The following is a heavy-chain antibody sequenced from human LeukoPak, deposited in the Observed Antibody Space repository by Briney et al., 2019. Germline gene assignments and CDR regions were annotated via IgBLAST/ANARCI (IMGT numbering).Heavy chain of an antibody. CDR3: AREVYSPPCYFDY. CDR2: IYYSGST. V-gene: IGHV4-59*01. CDR1: GGSISSYY. D-gene: IGHD2-15*01. J-gene: IGHJ4*02. Sequence: SETLSLTCTVSGGSISSYYGSWIRQPPGKGLEWIGYIYYSGSTNYNPSLKSRVTISVDTSKNQFSLKLSSVTAADTAVYYCAREVYSPPCYFDYWGQATMVTVSS.